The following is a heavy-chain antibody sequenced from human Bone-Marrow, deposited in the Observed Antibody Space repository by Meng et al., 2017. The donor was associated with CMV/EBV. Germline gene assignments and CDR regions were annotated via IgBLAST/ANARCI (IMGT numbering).Heavy chain of an antibody. D-gene: IGHD2-2*01. CDR2: IYHSGST. V-gene: IGHV4-38-2*02. J-gene: IGHJ4*02. CDR3: ARAAAPSGPLVVPAAISF. Sequence: SETLSLTCTVSGYSISSGYYWGRIRQPPGKGLEWIGSIYHSGSTYYNPSLKSRVTISVDTSKNQFSLKLSSVTAADTAVYYCARAAAPSGPLVVPAAISFWGQGTLVTVSS. CDR1: GYSISSGYY.